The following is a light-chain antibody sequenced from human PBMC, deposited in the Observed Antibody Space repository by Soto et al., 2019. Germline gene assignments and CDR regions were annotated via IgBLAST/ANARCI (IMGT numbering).Light chain of an antibody. J-gene: IGKJ4*01. CDR1: QSITIY. CDR2: AAS. V-gene: IGKV1-39*01. Sequence: IQVSQSPSSLSASVGDRVTITCRTSQSITIYLNWYQQKPGKAPRLLIYAASRLQTGVPSRFSGSGSGTEFTLTISSLQSDDYAVYYCQQYNNLPRTFGGGTKV. CDR3: QQYNNLPRT.